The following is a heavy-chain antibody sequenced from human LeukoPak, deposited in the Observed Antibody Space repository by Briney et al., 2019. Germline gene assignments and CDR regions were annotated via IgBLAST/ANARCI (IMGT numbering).Heavy chain of an antibody. D-gene: IGHD6-19*01. Sequence: GGSLRLSCAASRFAFSNYAMSWVRQAPGKGLEWVSGISGSGGSTYYTDSVKGRFTISGDNSKNTLYLQMNSLRAEDTAVYYCAREGYSSGWYPAFDIWGQGTMVTVSS. CDR2: ISGSGGST. V-gene: IGHV3-23*01. CDR1: RFAFSNYA. CDR3: AREGYSSGWYPAFDI. J-gene: IGHJ3*02.